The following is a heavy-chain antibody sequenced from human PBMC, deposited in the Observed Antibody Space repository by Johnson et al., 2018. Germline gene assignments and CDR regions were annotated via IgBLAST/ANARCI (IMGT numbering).Heavy chain of an antibody. V-gene: IGHV3-30*03. D-gene: IGHD5/OR15-5a*01. J-gene: IGHJ4*02. Sequence: QVQLVESGGGVVQPEKSLRLSCAAFGFTFSNYGIHWVRQAPGKGLEWVAVVSNDGAEEYYADSVKGRFTISRDNSKTTVFLQMNSLRAEDTAVYYCARTPRFYDGSGSLEKWGQGTLVTVSS. CDR2: VSNDGAEE. CDR1: GFTFSNYG. CDR3: ARTPRFYDGSGSLEK.